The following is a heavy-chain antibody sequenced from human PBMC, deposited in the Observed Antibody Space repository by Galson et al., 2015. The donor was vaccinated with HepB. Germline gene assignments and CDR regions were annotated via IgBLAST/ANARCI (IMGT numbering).Heavy chain of an antibody. CDR2: IKQDGSEK. V-gene: IGHV3-7*03. Sequence: LSLSCAPSGFTFRSYWISWVRQAPGKGLEWVANIKQDGSEKYYVDSVKGRFTISRDNAKNSLYLQMNSLRAEDTAVYYCARSSTRGWFDPWGQGTLVTVSS. D-gene: IGHD2-15*01. CDR1: GFTFRSYW. CDR3: ARSSTRGWFDP. J-gene: IGHJ5*02.